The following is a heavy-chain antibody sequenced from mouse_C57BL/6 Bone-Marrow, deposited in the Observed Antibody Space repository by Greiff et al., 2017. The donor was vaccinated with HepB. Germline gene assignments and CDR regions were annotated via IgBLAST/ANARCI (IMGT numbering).Heavy chain of an antibody. D-gene: IGHD1-1*01. J-gene: IGHJ3*01. V-gene: IGHV14-4*01. CDR2: IDPENGDT. CDR1: GFNIKDDY. Sequence: VQLKESGAELVRPGASVKLSCTASGFNIKDDYMHWVKQRPEQGLEWIGWIDPENGDTEYASKFQGKATITADTSSNTAYLQLSSLTSEDSAVYFCARREITAWFAYWGQGTLVTVSA. CDR3: ARREITAWFAY.